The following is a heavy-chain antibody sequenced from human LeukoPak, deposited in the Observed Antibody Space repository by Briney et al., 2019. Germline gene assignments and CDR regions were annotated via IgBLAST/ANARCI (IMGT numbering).Heavy chain of an antibody. CDR3: ARAGGWYYFDY. D-gene: IGHD6-19*01. V-gene: IGHV4-61*01. CDR2: IYYSGSI. CDR1: GGSVSSGNYY. Sequence: PSETLSLTCTVSGGSVSSGNYYWSWIRQSPGKGLEWIGHIYYSGSIKYTPSLKSRVTISVDTSKNQFSLKLSSVTAADTAVYYCARAGGWYYFDYWGQGTLVTVSS. J-gene: IGHJ4*02.